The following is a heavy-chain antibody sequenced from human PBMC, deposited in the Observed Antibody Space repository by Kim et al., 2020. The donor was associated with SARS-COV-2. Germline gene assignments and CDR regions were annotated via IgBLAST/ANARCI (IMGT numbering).Heavy chain of an antibody. V-gene: IGHV4-59*01. J-gene: IGHJ4*02. CDR2: IYYSGST. D-gene: IGHD4-17*01. Sequence: SETLSLTCTVSGGSISSYYWSWIRQPPGKGLEWIGYIYYSGSTNYNPSLKSRVTISVDTSKNQFSLKLSSVTAADTAVYYCARNYGGNIDYWGQGTLVTV. CDR3: ARNYGGNIDY. CDR1: GGSISSYY.